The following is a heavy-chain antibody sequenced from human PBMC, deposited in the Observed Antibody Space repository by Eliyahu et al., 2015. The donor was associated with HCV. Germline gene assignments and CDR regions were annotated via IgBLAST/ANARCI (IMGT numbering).Heavy chain of an antibody. CDR1: GFTFSSYG. J-gene: IGHJ5*02. V-gene: IGHV3-30*02. CDR3: AKVSPPMTTVYGWFDP. CDR2: IRYDGSNK. Sequence: QVQLVESGGGVVQPGGSLRLSCAASGFTFSSYGMHWVRQAPGKGLGGVAFIRYDGSNKYYADSVKGRFTISRDNSKNTLYLQMNSLRAEDTAVYYCAKVSPPMTTVYGWFDPWGQGTLVTVSS. D-gene: IGHD4-17*01.